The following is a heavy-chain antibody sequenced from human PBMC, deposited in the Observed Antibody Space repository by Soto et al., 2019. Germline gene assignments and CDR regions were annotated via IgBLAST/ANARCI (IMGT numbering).Heavy chain of an antibody. CDR3: TKHWGGPRYYSGMHV. D-gene: IGHD2-21*02. J-gene: IGHJ6*02. V-gene: IGHV3-23*01. CDR1: GFIIRNYA. Sequence: VSLRLSCAASGFIIRNYAMSWVRLAPGKGLEWVSAITGNSGSTYNADSVKGRFTISRDTSQNTLYLQMNSLSAVDTAVYYCTKHWGGPRYYSGMHVWGQRTSVTVSS. CDR2: ITGNSGST.